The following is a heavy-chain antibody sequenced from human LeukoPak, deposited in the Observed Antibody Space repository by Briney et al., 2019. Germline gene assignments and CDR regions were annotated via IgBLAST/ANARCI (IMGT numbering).Heavy chain of an antibody. Sequence: PSETLSLTCAVSGGSISSGGYSWSWIRQPPGKGLEGIGYIYHSGSTYYNPSLKSRVTISVDRSKNQFSLKLSSVTAADTAVYYCARVKRTQSPDIVVVPAAMPDAFDIWGQGTMVTVSS. J-gene: IGHJ3*02. CDR3: ARVKRTQSPDIVVVPAAMPDAFDI. CDR2: IYHSGST. CDR1: GGSISSGGYS. V-gene: IGHV4-30-2*01. D-gene: IGHD2-2*01.